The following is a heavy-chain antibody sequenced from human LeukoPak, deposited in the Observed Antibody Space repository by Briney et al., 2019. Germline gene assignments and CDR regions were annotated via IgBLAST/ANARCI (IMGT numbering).Heavy chain of an antibody. D-gene: IGHD2-8*01. Sequence: PGESLKISCKGSGYSFTSYWIGWVHQMPGKGLEWMGIIYPDDSDTRYSPSFEGQVIISVDKSINTAYLQWSSLKASDAATYYCARHGHCTNGVCYSNYYYYMDVWGKGTTVTVSS. CDR3: ARHGHCTNGVCYSNYYYYMDV. J-gene: IGHJ6*03. V-gene: IGHV5-51*07. CDR1: GYSFTSYW. CDR2: IYPDDSDT.